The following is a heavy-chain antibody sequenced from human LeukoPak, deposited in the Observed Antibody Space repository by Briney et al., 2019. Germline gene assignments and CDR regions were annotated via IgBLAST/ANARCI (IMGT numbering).Heavy chain of an antibody. CDR1: GGSISSGSYC. Sequence: SQTLSLTCTVSGGSISSGSYCWNWIRQPAGKGLEWVGRIYSSGGTDFTPSLKSRGTISVDTSKNQFSLKLSSVTAADTAVYYCAREDYYDSSGYYPFDVWGQGILVTVSS. J-gene: IGHJ4*02. D-gene: IGHD3-22*01. CDR2: IYSSGGT. CDR3: AREDYYDSSGYYPFDV. V-gene: IGHV4-61*02.